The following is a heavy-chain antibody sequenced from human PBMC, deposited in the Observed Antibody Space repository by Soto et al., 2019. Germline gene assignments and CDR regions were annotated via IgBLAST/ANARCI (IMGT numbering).Heavy chain of an antibody. CDR1: GYSFTSYW. Sequence: GESLKISCKGSGYSFTSYWIGWVRQMPGKGLEWMGIVYPGDSDTRYSPSFQGQVTISADKSISTAYLQWSSLKASDTAMYYCARHRRYDFWSGYFALNYYGMDVWGQGTTVTVSS. CDR3: ARHRRYDFWSGYFALNYYGMDV. J-gene: IGHJ6*02. V-gene: IGHV5-51*01. CDR2: VYPGDSDT. D-gene: IGHD3-3*01.